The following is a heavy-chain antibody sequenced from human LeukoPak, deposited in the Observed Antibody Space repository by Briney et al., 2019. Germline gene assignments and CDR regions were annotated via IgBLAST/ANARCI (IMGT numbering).Heavy chain of an antibody. V-gene: IGHV1-69*05. CDR2: IIPIFGTA. CDR1: GGTFSSYA. CDR3: ARGGPYWNYGTDY. J-gene: IGHJ4*02. Sequence: GASVKVSCNASGGTFSSYAISWVRQAPGQGLEWMGGIIPIFGTANYAQKFQRRVTITTDESTSTAYMELSSLRSEDTAVYYCARGGPYWNYGTDYWGQGTLVTVSS. D-gene: IGHD1-7*01.